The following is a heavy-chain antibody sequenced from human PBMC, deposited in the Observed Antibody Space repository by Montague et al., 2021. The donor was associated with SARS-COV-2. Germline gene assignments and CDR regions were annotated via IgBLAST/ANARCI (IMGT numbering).Heavy chain of an antibody. CDR1: GGSISSSSYY. Sequence: SETLSLNCTVSGGSISSSSYYWGWIRQPPGKGLEWIGSIFYSGSTDYNPSLKSRVTISVDTSKNQFSLKLSSVTAADTAVYYCASMVRAQVYYFDYWGQGTLVTVSS. V-gene: IGHV4-39*01. CDR2: IFYSGST. D-gene: IGHD3-10*01. J-gene: IGHJ4*02. CDR3: ASMVRAQVYYFDY.